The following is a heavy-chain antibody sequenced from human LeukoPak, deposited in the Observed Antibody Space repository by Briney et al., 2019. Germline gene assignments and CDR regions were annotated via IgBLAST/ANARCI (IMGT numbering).Heavy chain of an antibody. CDR1: GGITSYY. J-gene: IGHJ5*02. V-gene: IGHV4-4*07. CDR3: ARTHTSRWYWFDP. D-gene: IGHD6-19*01. Sequence: PSETLSLTCTVSGGITSYYWTWIRQPAGKGLEWIGRIYTSGSTDYNPSLKSRVTMSVDMSKNQISLKLTSVTAADTAVYYYARTHTSRWYWFDPWGQGTLVTVSS. CDR2: IYTSGST.